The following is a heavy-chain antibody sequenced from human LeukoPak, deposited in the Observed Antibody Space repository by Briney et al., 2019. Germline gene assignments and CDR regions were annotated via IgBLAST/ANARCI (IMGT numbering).Heavy chain of an antibody. Sequence: PGGSLRLSCAASGFTFDDYAMHWVRQAPGKGLEWVSGISWNSGSIGYADSVKGRLTISRDNAKNSLYLQMNSLRAEDTALYYCAKWASGWFDYWGQGTLVTVSS. J-gene: IGHJ4*02. CDR1: GFTFDDYA. CDR3: AKWASGWFDY. CDR2: ISWNSGSI. D-gene: IGHD6-19*01. V-gene: IGHV3-9*01.